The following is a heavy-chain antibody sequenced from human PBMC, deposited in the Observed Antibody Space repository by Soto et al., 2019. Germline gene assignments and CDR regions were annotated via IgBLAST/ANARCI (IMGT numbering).Heavy chain of an antibody. CDR3: VRDNYGVDY. V-gene: IGHV3-74*03. CDR1: GFTVSRYY. J-gene: IGHJ4*02. Sequence: EVQLVESGGGLVQPGGSLRLSCTASGFTVSRYYMQWVRQAPGKGLVWVSHINSDGTSTTLADSVKGRFTISRDNAKNTLYLQMNSLRVEDTAMYYCVRDNYGVDYWGRGTLVTVSS. CDR2: INSDGTST. D-gene: IGHD3-16*01.